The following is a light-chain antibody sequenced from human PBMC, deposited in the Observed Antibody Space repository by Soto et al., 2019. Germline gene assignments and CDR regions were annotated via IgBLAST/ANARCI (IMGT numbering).Light chain of an antibody. J-gene: IGLJ3*02. CDR3: GADHGSGSDFVWV. CDR1: SGYSNYK. Sequence: QLVLTQPPSASASLGASVTITCTLSSGYSNYKVDWYQQRPGKGPRFVMRVGSGGIVGSRGDGIPDRFSVLGSGLNRYLTIKNIQEEDESDYHCGADHGSGSDFVWVFGGGTKLTVL. V-gene: IGLV9-49*01. CDR2: VGSGGIVG.